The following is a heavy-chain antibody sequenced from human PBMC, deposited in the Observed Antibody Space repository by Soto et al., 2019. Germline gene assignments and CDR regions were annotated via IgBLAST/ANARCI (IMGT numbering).Heavy chain of an antibody. CDR1: GFTFSSYW. D-gene: IGHD5-18*01. CDR2: INSDGSST. J-gene: IGHJ6*03. CDR3: ARDDPGYSYEFYYYYYYMDV. Sequence: GGSLRLSCAASGFTFSSYWMHWVRQAPGKGLVWVSRINSDGSSTSYADSVKGRFTISRDNAKNTLYLQMNSLRAEDTAVYYCARDDPGYSYEFYYYYYYMDVWGKGTTVTVSS. V-gene: IGHV3-74*01.